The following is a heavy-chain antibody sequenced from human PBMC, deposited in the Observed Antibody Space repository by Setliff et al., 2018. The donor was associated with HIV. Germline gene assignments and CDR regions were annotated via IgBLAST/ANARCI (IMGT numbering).Heavy chain of an antibody. V-gene: IGHV3-7*01. J-gene: IGHJ4*02. Sequence: PGGSLRLSCAASGFNFNNYWMGWVRQAPGKGLEWVANIKQGGNEKFYVDTVKGRFTISRDNTKNSLYLQMNNLRAEDTAVYYCVRDYMWAFDYWGQGTLVTVSS. CDR3: VRDYMWAFDY. CDR1: GFNFNNYW. CDR2: IKQGGNEK. D-gene: IGHD1-26*01.